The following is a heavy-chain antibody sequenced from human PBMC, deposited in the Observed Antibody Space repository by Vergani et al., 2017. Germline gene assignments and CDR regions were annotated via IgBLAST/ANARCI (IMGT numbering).Heavy chain of an antibody. V-gene: IGHV3-7*01. CDR1: GFTFSSYW. Sequence: EVQLVESGGGLVQPGGSLRLSCAASGFTFSSYWMSWVRQAPGKGLEWVANIKQDGSGKYYVDSVKGRFTISRDNAKNSLYLQMNSLRAEDTAVYYCARDISPGYCSSTSCQRWFDPWGQGTLVTVSS. D-gene: IGHD2-2*01. CDR3: ARDISPGYCSSTSCQRWFDP. CDR2: IKQDGSGK. J-gene: IGHJ5*02.